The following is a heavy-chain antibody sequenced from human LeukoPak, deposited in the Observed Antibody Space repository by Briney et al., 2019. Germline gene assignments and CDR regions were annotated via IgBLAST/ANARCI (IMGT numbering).Heavy chain of an antibody. CDR3: ARGDYYDSSGYFSFDY. V-gene: IGHV1-69*05. Sequence: ASVKVSCKASGGTFSSYAISWVRQAPGQGLEWMGGIIPIFGTANYAQKFQGRVTITTDESTSTAYMELSSLRSEDTAVYYCARGDYYDSSGYFSFDYWGQGTLVTVSS. CDR1: GGTFSSYA. CDR2: IIPIFGTA. J-gene: IGHJ4*02. D-gene: IGHD3-22*01.